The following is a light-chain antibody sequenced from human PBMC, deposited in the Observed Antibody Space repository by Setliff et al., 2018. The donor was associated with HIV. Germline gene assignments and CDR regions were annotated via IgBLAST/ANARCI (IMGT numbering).Light chain of an antibody. J-gene: IGLJ3*02. CDR3: SSFTIRTTWV. CDR2: EVS. Sequence: QSALTQPPSASGSPGQSVTISCTGTSSDVGGYDYVSWYQQHPGKAPKLMFYEVSKRPSGVPDRFSGSKSGNTASLTVSGLQAEDESDYYCSSFTIRTTWVFGGGTKVTVL. CDR1: SSDVGGYDY. V-gene: IGLV2-8*01.